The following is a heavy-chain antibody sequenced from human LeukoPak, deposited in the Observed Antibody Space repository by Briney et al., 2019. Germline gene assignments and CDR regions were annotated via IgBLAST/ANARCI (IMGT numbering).Heavy chain of an antibody. CDR3: ARDHLNSGYDLGY. Sequence: SVKVSCKASGGTFSSYAISWVRQAPGQGLEWMGGIIPIFGAANYAQKFQGRVTITTDESTSTAYMELSSLRSEDTAVYYCARDHLNSGYDLGYWGQGTLVTVSS. V-gene: IGHV1-69*05. CDR2: IIPIFGAA. D-gene: IGHD5-12*01. J-gene: IGHJ4*02. CDR1: GGTFSSYA.